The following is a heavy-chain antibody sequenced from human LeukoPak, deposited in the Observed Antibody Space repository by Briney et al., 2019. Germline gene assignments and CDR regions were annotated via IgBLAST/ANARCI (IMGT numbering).Heavy chain of an antibody. CDR3: AKEAPYFDWLGVDY. CDR1: GGTFSNYA. J-gene: IGHJ4*02. Sequence: ASVKVSCKASGGTFSNYAFSWVRQAPGQGPEWMGRIIPIFEKPNYAQKFQGRVTITADKSTSTVYMEMNSLTSEDTAVYYCAKEAPYFDWLGVDYWGQGTLVTVSS. CDR2: IIPIFEKP. V-gene: IGHV1-69*04. D-gene: IGHD3-9*01.